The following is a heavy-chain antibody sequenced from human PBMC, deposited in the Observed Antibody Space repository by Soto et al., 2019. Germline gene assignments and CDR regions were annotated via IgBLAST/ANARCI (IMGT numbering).Heavy chain of an antibody. D-gene: IGHD2-2*02. CDR3: ARRDIVVVPAAIRGYYYGMDV. CDR1: GYSFTSYW. CDR2: IDPSDSYT. Sequence: GESLKISCKGSGYSFTSYWISWVRQMPGKGLEWMGRIDPSDSYTNYSPSFQGHVTISADKSISTAYLQWSSLKASDTAMYCCARRDIVVVPAAIRGYYYGMDVWGQGTTVTVSS. V-gene: IGHV5-10-1*01. J-gene: IGHJ6*02.